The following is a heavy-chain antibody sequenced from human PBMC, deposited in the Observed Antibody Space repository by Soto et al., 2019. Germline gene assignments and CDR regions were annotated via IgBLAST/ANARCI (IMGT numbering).Heavy chain of an antibody. CDR1: GYTFTSYA. CDR2: VNAGNGNT. V-gene: IGHV1-3*01. D-gene: IGHD6-19*01. Sequence: GASVKVSCKASGYTFTSYAMHWVRQAPGQRLEWMGWVNAGNGNTKYSQKFQGRVTITRDTSASTAYMELSSLRSEDTAVYYCARDPDSSGWYGVFDYWGQGTLVTVSS. CDR3: ARDPDSSGWYGVFDY. J-gene: IGHJ4*02.